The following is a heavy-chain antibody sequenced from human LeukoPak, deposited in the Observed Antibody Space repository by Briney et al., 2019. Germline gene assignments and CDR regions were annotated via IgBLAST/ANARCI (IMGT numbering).Heavy chain of an antibody. D-gene: IGHD3-16*02. J-gene: IGHJ4*02. CDR2: INHSGST. CDR3: ARRYVWGSYRHFDY. Sequence: DPSETLSLTCTVSGGSISSSSYYWGWIRQPPGKGLEWIGEINHSGSTNYNPSLKSRVTISVDTSKNQFSLKLSSVTAADTAVYYCARRYVWGSYRHFDYWGQGTLVTVSS. V-gene: IGHV4-39*07. CDR1: GGSISSSSYY.